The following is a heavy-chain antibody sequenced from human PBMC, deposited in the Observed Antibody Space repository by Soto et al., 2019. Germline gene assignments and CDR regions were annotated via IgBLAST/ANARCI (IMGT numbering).Heavy chain of an antibody. J-gene: IGHJ4*02. CDR2: ISYDGSNK. V-gene: IGHV3-30*03. CDR1: GFTFSSYG. D-gene: IGHD4-17*01. Sequence: QVQLVESGGGVVQPGRSLRLSCAASGFTFSSYGMHWVRQAPGKGLEWVAVISYDGSNKYYADSVKGRFTISRDNSKNTLYLQMNSLRGEDTAMYYCARGMNDYGDYGSHYWGQGTLVTVSS. CDR3: ARGMNDYGDYGSHY.